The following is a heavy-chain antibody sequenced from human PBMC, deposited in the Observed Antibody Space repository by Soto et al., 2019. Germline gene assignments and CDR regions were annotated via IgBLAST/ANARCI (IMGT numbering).Heavy chain of an antibody. D-gene: IGHD4-17*01. J-gene: IGHJ4*02. V-gene: IGHV3-30*18. CDR3: AKTSSTVTTPYYFDY. CDR2: ISYDGSNK. Sequence: QVQLVESGGGVVQPGRSLRLSCAASGFTFSSYGMHWVRQAPGKGREWVAVISYDGSNKYYADSVKGRFTISRDNSKNTLYLQMNSLRAEDTAVYYCAKTSSTVTTPYYFDYWGQGTLVTVSS. CDR1: GFTFSSYG.